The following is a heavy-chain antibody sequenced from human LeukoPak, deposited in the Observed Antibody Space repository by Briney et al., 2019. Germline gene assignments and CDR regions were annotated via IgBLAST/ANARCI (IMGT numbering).Heavy chain of an antibody. J-gene: IGHJ4*02. Sequence: QAGGSLRLSCAASGFTFSSNAMSWVRQVPGKGLEWVSAISGSGGSTYYADSVKGRFTISRDNSKNTLYLQMNSLRAEDTAVYYCAKVSGVSYLLDYWGQGTLVTVSS. CDR3: AKVSGVSYLLDY. D-gene: IGHD3-3*01. CDR2: ISGSGGST. V-gene: IGHV3-23*01. CDR1: GFTFSSNA.